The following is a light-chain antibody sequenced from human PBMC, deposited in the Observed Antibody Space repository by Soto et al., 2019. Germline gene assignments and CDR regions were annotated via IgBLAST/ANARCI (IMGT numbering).Light chain of an antibody. V-gene: IGKV3-11*01. Sequence: EIVLTQFPATLSLSPGDGATLSCRASQSVSSYLAWYQQKRGQPPRLLIYDSSNRATGIPARFSGSGSGTDCSLIISSLEPEDFAVYYWQQRSNWPLTFGGGTKVEIK. CDR2: DSS. CDR1: QSVSSY. CDR3: QQRSNWPLT. J-gene: IGKJ4*01.